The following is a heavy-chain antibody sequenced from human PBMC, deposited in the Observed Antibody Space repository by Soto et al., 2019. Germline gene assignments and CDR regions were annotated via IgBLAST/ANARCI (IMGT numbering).Heavy chain of an antibody. D-gene: IGHD3-9*01. CDR2: ISYDGSNK. CDR1: GFTFSSYG. CDR3: AKESLFDGGFDY. Sequence: GGSLRLSCAASGFTFSSYGMHWVRQAPGKGLEWVAVISYDGSNKYYADSVKGRFTISRDNSKNTLYLQMNSLRAEDTAVYYCAKESLFDGGFDYWGQGTLVTVSS. V-gene: IGHV3-30*18. J-gene: IGHJ4*02.